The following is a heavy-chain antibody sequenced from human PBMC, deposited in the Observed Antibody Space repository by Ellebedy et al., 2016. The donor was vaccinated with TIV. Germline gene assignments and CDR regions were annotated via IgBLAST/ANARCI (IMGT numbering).Heavy chain of an antibody. CDR2: FDPEDGET. J-gene: IGHJ4*02. Sequence: AASVKVSCKVSGYTLTELSMHWVRQAPGQGLEWMGGFDPEDGETIYAQKFQGRVTMTEDTSADTAYMELSSLRSEDTAVYYCATDRSGDYYDSSGYSGWGYWGQGTLVTVSS. CDR3: ATDRSGDYYDSSGYSGWGY. V-gene: IGHV1-24*01. D-gene: IGHD3-22*01. CDR1: GYTLTELS.